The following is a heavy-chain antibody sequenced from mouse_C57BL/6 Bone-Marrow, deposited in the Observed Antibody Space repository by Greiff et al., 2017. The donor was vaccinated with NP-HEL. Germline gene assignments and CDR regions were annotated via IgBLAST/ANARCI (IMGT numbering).Heavy chain of an antibody. Sequence: EVNVVESGGGLVQPGGSLSLSCAASGFTFTDYYMSWVRQPPGKALEWLGFIRNKANGYTTEYSASVKGRFTISRDNSQSILYLQMNALRAEDSATYYCASYSRAYYAMDYWGQGTSVTVSS. V-gene: IGHV7-3*01. J-gene: IGHJ4*01. CDR1: GFTFTDYY. CDR2: IRNKANGYTT. D-gene: IGHD3-1*01. CDR3: ASYSRAYYAMDY.